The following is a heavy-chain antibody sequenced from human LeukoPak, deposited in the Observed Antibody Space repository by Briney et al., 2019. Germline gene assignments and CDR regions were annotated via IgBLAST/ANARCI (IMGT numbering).Heavy chain of an antibody. V-gene: IGHV3-23*01. D-gene: IGHD3-22*01. J-gene: IGHJ4*02. Sequence: PGGSLRLSCAASGFTFSSYDVSWVRQAPGKGLEWVSAISGSGGSTYYADSVKGRFTISRDNSKNTLYLQMNSLRAEDTAVYYCAKVESYYYDSSGYSRQGDYWGQGTLVTVSS. CDR3: AKVESYYYDSSGYSRQGDY. CDR1: GFTFSSYD. CDR2: ISGSGGST.